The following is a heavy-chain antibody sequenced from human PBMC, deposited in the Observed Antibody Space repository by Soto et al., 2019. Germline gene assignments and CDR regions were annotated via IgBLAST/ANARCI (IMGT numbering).Heavy chain of an antibody. J-gene: IGHJ5*02. CDR2: IFSNDEK. CDR1: GFSLSNARMG. Sequence: GSGPTLVNPTETLTLTCPVSGFSLSNARMGVSWIRQPPGKALEWLAHIFSNDEKSYSTSLKSRLTISKDTSKSQVVLTMTNMDPVDTATYYCARTTIYDKLQNWFDPWGQGTLVTVSS. CDR3: ARTTIYDKLQNWFDP. V-gene: IGHV2-26*01. D-gene: IGHD3-3*01.